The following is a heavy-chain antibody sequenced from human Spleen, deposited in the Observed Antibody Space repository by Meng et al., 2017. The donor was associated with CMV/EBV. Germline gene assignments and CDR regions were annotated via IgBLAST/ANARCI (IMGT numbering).Heavy chain of an antibody. V-gene: IGHV4-61*01. J-gene: IGHJ5*02. Sequence: GSLRLSCTVSGGSVSSGSYYWSWIRQPPGKGLEWIGYIYYSGSTKYNPSLKSRLTISIDTSKKQFSLKLSSVTAADTAVYYCAREQRGGGWFDPWGQGMLVTVSS. CDR2: IYYSGST. D-gene: IGHD4-23*01. CDR3: AREQRGGGWFDP. CDR1: GGSVSSGSYY.